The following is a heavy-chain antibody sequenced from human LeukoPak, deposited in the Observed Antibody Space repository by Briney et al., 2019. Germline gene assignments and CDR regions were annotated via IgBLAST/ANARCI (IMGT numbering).Heavy chain of an antibody. CDR2: IYTTGST. Sequence: SETLSLTCTVSGGSISSGSYYWSWIRQPAGKGLEWIGRIYTTGSTNYNPSLKSRVTISADTSKNQFSLQLTSVTAADTAAYYCTREGSLGSWGQGTLVTVSS. CDR3: TREGSLGS. V-gene: IGHV4-61*02. J-gene: IGHJ4*02. CDR1: GGSISSGSYY. D-gene: IGHD2-15*01.